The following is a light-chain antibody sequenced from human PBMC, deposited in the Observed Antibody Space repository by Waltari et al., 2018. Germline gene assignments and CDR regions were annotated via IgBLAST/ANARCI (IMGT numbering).Light chain of an antibody. CDR3: QSYDTTLSVV. CDR1: TSNLGAGYH. CDR2: GTN. J-gene: IGLJ2*01. Sequence: QSVLTQPPSVSGAPGQRVSISCTGSTSNLGAGYHVHWYQQGPGKAPKLIIYGTNTRPLGVPDRFFGSQYGTSASLAIIGLQAEDEGDYYCQSYDTTLSVVFGGGTKLTVL. V-gene: IGLV1-40*01.